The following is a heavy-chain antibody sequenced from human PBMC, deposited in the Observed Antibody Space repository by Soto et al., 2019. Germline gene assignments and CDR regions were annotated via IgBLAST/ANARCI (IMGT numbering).Heavy chain of an antibody. V-gene: IGHV3-21*01. CDR2: ISSSSSYI. D-gene: IGHD4-17*01. Sequence: GGSLRLSCAASGFTFSSYSMNWVRQAPGKGLEWVSSISSSSSYIYYADSEKGRFTISRDNAKNSLYLQMNSLRAEDTAVYYCGRDRGDYGCNWDYYYGMDVWGQGTTVTVSS. J-gene: IGHJ6*02. CDR3: GRDRGDYGCNWDYYYGMDV. CDR1: GFTFSSYS.